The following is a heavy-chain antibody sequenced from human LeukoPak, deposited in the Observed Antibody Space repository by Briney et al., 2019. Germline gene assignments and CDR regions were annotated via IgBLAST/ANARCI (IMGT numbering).Heavy chain of an antibody. V-gene: IGHV4-31*03. CDR2: IYYSGST. J-gene: IGHJ3*02. D-gene: IGHD3-22*01. CDR1: LGFLSRGGCY. Sequence: PSQTLPLTCTFSLGFLSRGGCYGSGMRQHRGRGVEWIGYIYYSGSTYFNQSLKSRVTISVDTSKNQFSLKLSTVTAADTAVYYCARETYYYDSSGYYRTDAFDIWGQGTMVTVSS. CDR3: ARETYYYDSSGYYRTDAFDI.